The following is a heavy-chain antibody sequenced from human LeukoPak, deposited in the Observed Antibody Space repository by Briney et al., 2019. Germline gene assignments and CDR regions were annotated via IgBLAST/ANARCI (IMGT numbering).Heavy chain of an antibody. D-gene: IGHD2-15*01. CDR3: AKDSRVAANKNWFDP. V-gene: IGHV3-23*01. Sequence: GGSLRLSCAASGFTFSIYAMSWVRQAPGKGLEWVSAISGSGGTAYYADSVKGRFTISRDNSKNTLYLQMNSLRAEDTAVYYCAKDSRVAANKNWFDPWGQGTLVTVSS. J-gene: IGHJ5*02. CDR1: GFTFSIYA. CDR2: ISGSGGTA.